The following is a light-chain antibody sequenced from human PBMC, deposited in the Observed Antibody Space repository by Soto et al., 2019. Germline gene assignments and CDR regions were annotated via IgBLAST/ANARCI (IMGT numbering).Light chain of an antibody. J-gene: IGKJ1*01. Sequence: IQMTQSPSSLSASVGDRVTITCRASQGIRNDLGWYQQKPGKAPKLLIYAASSLQSGVPSRFSGSGSGTDFTLTISSLQHEDFETYYYLQDYTHPWTFGQGTKVEIK. CDR1: QGIRND. CDR2: AAS. CDR3: LQDYTHPWT. V-gene: IGKV1-6*01.